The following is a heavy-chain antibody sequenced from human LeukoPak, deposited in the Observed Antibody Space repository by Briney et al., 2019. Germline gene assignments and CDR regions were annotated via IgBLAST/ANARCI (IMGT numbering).Heavy chain of an antibody. J-gene: IGHJ4*02. CDR1: GFTFSSYA. CDR2: ISGSGGST. CDR3: ARDTLYGDYVDY. Sequence: GGSLRLSCAASGFTFSSYAMSWVRQAPGKGLEWVSAISGSGGSTYYADSVKGRFTISRDNSKNTLYLQMNSLRAEDAAVYYCARDTLYGDYVDYWGQGTLVTVSS. V-gene: IGHV3-23*01. D-gene: IGHD4-17*01.